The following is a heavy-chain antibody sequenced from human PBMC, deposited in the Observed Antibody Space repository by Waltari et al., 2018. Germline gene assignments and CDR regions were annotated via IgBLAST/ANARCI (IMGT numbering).Heavy chain of an antibody. D-gene: IGHD3-16*01. CDR3: ARATRLMTTFGGVTTFDP. CDR2: IYYTGST. CDR1: GDSISSRPYS. V-gene: IGHV4-39*01. Sequence: QMQLQESGPGLVKPSETLSLTCSVSGDSISSRPYSWAGIRQPPGKGLEWIGNIYYTGSTYYNPSLKSRVAMSVDTSKNQFSLTLNSVTATDAAVYFCARATRLMTTFGGVTTFDPWGQGALVTVSS. J-gene: IGHJ5*02.